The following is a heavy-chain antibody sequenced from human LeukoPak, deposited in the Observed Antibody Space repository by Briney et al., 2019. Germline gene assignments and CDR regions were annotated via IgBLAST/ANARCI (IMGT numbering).Heavy chain of an antibody. CDR3: ARDEAGGFPFDL. CDR1: GGSISSFY. CDR2: IYYSGTT. V-gene: IGHV4-39*07. D-gene: IGHD2-8*02. Sequence: SETLSLTCTVSGGSISSFYWGWIRQPPGKGLEWIGSIYYSGTTYYNPSLKSRVTISIDTSKNQFSLTLTSMIAADTAVYYCARDEAGGFPFDLWGQGTLVTVSS. J-gene: IGHJ4*02.